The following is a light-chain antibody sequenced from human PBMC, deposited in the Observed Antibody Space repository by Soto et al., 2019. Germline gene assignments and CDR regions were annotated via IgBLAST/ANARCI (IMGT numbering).Light chain of an antibody. CDR2: EGS. CDR1: SSDVGSYNL. Sequence: QSALTHPASVSGSPGQSITISCTGTSSDVGSYNLVSWYQQHPGKAPKLMIYEGSKRPSGVSNRSSGSKSGNTASLTISGLQAEDEADYFCKSYAGSNTYVFGSGTKVTVL. V-gene: IGLV2-23*01. CDR3: KSYAGSNTYV. J-gene: IGLJ1*01.